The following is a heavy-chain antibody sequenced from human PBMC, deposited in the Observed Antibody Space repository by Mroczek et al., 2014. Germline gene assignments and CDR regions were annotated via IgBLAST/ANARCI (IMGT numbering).Heavy chain of an antibody. Sequence: VQLVESGPGLVKPSETLSLTRTVSGGSISSYYWSWIRQPPGKGLEWIGYIYYSGSTNYNPSLKSRVTISVDTSKNQFSLKLSSVTAADTAVYYCARSEDDSSGYYLDYWGQGTLVTVSS. CDR2: IYYSGST. CDR1: GGSISSYY. J-gene: IGHJ4*02. CDR3: ARSEDDSSGYYLDY. D-gene: IGHD3-22*01. V-gene: IGHV4-59*01.